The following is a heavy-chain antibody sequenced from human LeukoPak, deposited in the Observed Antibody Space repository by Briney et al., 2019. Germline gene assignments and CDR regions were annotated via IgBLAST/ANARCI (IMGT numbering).Heavy chain of an antibody. CDR3: TWMATIFTVDY. J-gene: IGHJ4*02. CDR1: GLTFSDAW. CDR2: IRNDRIT. V-gene: IGHV3-15*01. Sequence: GGSLRLSCVLSGLTFSDAWMSWVRQAPGKGLEWVGSIRNDRITDYAAPVQGRFSISRDNSKNTFYLQMNSLRTEDTGMYFCTWMATIFTVDYWGQGTLVTVSS. D-gene: IGHD5-12*01.